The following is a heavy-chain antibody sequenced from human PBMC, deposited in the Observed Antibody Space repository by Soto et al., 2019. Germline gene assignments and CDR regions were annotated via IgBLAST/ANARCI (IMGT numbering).Heavy chain of an antibody. J-gene: IGHJ4*02. Sequence: GGSLRLSCTTSGFTFGDYAVSWVRQAPGRGLEWVGFIRSKTYGATTDYAASVTGRFTISRDDSKSVAYLQMNSLKTEDTAVYYCNRDGWGGASYYWGQGTLVTVSS. CDR1: GFTFGDYA. CDR3: NRDGWGGASYY. D-gene: IGHD3-16*01. CDR2: IRSKTYGATT. V-gene: IGHV3-49*04.